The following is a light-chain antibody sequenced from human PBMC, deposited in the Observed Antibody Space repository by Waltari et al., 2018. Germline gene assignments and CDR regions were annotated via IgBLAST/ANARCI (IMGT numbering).Light chain of an antibody. Sequence: SALTQPXXVSGSPXXSINISCTGTIRDVXXYKYVSWYQQHPGDVXRLLIYDXVXRPSGXXXXXXGSKSXXXARLTXSXXQAADEAHXYCSSFTXXXSFVFGSXXXVTV. CDR1: IRDVXXYKY. V-gene: IGLV2-14*03. CDR2: DXV. J-gene: IGLJ1*01. CDR3: SSFTXXXSFV.